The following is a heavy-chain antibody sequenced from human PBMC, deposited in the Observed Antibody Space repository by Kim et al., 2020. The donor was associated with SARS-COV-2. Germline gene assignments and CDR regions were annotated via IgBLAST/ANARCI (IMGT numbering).Heavy chain of an antibody. D-gene: IGHD3-22*01. J-gene: IGHJ6*02. CDR3: ARDPMYYYDSSGYYRYYYYGMDV. Sequence: SETLSLTCTVSGGSISSYYWSWIRQPPGKGLEWIGYIYYSGSTNYNPSLKSRVTISVDTSKNQFSLKLSSVTAADTAVYYCARDPMYYYDSSGYYRYYYYGMDVWGQGTTVTVSS. V-gene: IGHV4-59*12. CDR2: IYYSGST. CDR1: GGSISSYY.